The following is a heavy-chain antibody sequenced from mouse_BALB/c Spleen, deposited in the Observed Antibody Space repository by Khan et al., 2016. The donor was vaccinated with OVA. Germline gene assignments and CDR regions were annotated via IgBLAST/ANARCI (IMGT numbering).Heavy chain of an antibody. D-gene: IGHD2-4*01. V-gene: IGHV1S56*01. J-gene: IGHJ4*01. CDR1: GYTFTTYY. Sequence: QVQLQQSGPELVKPGASVRISCKASGYTFTTYYLHWVKQRPGQGLEWIGWIYPGNVNTKYNERFKGKATLTADKSSSTAYMHLSSLTSEDSAVFFCARDDYFVGDAVDYWGQGTSVTVSS. CDR3: ARDDYFVGDAVDY. CDR2: IYPGNVNT.